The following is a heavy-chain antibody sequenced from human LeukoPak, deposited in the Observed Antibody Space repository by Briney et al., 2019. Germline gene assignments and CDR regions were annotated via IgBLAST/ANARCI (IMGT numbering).Heavy chain of an antibody. CDR2: IIPIFGTA. D-gene: IGHD1-26*01. J-gene: IGHJ5*02. CDR3: ARGGSYHPGWFDP. V-gene: IGHV1-69*13. CDR1: GGTFSSYA. Sequence: SVKVSCKASGGTFSSYAISWVRQAPGQGLEWMGGIIPIFGTANYAQKFQGRVTITADESTSTAYMELSSLRSEDTAVYYCARGGSYHPGWFDPWGQGTLVTVSS.